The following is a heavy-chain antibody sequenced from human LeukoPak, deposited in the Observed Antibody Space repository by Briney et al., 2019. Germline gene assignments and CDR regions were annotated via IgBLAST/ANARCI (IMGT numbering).Heavy chain of an antibody. Sequence: HPGGSLRLSCAASGFTFSSYGMPWVRQAPGKGLEWVAVISYDGSNKYYADSVKGRFTISRDNSKNTLYLQMNSLRAEDTAVYYCAKDMTYSSGWYYFDYWGQGTLVTVSS. D-gene: IGHD6-19*01. J-gene: IGHJ4*02. V-gene: IGHV3-30*18. CDR1: GFTFSSYG. CDR2: ISYDGSNK. CDR3: AKDMTYSSGWYYFDY.